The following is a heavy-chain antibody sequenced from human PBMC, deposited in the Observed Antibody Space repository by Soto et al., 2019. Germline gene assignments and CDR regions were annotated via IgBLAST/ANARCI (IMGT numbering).Heavy chain of an antibody. J-gene: IGHJ4*02. Sequence: SETLSLTCAVYGGSFSGYYWSWIRQPPGKGLEWIGEINHSGSTNYNPSLKSRVTISVDTSKNQFSLKLSSVTAADTAVYYCARGQPGGGWFSPPSDYWGQGTLVTVSS. CDR2: INHSGST. CDR3: ARGQPGGGWFSPPSDY. D-gene: IGHD6-19*01. V-gene: IGHV4-34*01. CDR1: GGSFSGYY.